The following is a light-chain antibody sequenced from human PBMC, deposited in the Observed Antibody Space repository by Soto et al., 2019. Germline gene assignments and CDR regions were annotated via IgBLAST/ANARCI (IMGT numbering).Light chain of an antibody. CDR1: QSVRNH. Sequence: EIVLTQSPATLTLSPGERATLSCRASQSVRNHLAWYQQKPGQAPRLRIYDASQRATGSPARFSGSGSGTDFTLTISSLEPEDFAVYYGHLRNSWPPVFTFGPGTKVDI. CDR3: HLRNSWPPVFT. V-gene: IGKV3-11*01. CDR2: DAS. J-gene: IGKJ3*01.